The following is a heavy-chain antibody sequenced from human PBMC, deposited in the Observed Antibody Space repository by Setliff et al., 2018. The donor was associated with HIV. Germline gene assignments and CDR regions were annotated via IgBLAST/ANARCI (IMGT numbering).Heavy chain of an antibody. CDR3: AKVFAFGVDGFDI. D-gene: IGHD3-10*01. Sequence: LRLSCAASGFTFSNYAMGWVRQGPGKGLEWVSTIGAAGYPTHYAESVKGRFTISKDNSQNALYLQMNSLTDEDTAVYYCAKVFAFGVDGFDIWGQGTMVTVSS. J-gene: IGHJ3*02. V-gene: IGHV3-23*01. CDR2: IGAAGYPT. CDR1: GFTFSNYA.